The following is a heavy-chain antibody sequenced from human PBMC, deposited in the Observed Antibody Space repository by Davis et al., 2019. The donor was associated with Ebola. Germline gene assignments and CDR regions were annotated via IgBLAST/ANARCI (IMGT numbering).Heavy chain of an antibody. CDR3: ARQGTTSWDS. V-gene: IGHV5-51*01. CDR1: GYSFTAYW. D-gene: IGHD2-2*01. CDR2: FYPGDSDI. Sequence: GESLKISCKGSGYSFTAYWIGWVRQMPGKGLEWMGMFYPGDSDIRYSPSFQGQVTISADKSITTAYLHWNSLKASDTATYYCARQGTTSWDSWGQGTLVTVSS. J-gene: IGHJ4*02.